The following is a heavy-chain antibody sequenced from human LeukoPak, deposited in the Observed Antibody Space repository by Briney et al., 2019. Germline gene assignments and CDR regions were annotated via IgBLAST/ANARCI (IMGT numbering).Heavy chain of an antibody. J-gene: IGHJ3*02. V-gene: IGHV4-34*01. CDR3: ARSITMIVVVIRPVDAFDI. CDR1: GGSFSGYY. CDR2: INHSGST. Sequence: SETLSLTCAVYGGSFSGYYWSWIRQPPGKGLEWIGEINHSGSTNYNPSLKSRVTISVDTSKNQFSPKLSSVTAADTAVYYCARSITMIVVVIRPVDAFDIWGQGTMVTVSS. D-gene: IGHD3-22*01.